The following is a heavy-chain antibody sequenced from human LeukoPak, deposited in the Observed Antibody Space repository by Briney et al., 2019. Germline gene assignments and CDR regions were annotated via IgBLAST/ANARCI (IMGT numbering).Heavy chain of an antibody. CDR2: VSGSGGST. Sequence: PGGSLRLSCAASAFTFSSYAMSWVRQAPGKGLEWVSGVSGSGGSTYYADSVKGRFTISRDNSKNTLYLQMNSLRAEDTAVYYCAIDLDIVATITGNWGQGTLVTVSS. CDR1: AFTFSSYA. CDR3: AIDLDIVATITGN. J-gene: IGHJ4*02. D-gene: IGHD5-12*01. V-gene: IGHV3-23*01.